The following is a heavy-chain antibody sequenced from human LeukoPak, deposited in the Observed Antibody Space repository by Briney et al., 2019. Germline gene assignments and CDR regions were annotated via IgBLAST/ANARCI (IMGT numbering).Heavy chain of an antibody. V-gene: IGHV4-61*02. CDR1: GGSISSGSYY. CDR2: IYTSGST. Sequence: SETLSLTCTVSGGSISSGSYYWSWLRQPAGKGLEWIGRIYTSGSTNYNPSLKSRVTISVDTSKNQFSLKLSSVTAADTAVYYCARGTRIAYFDYWGQGTLVTVSS. CDR3: ARGTRIAYFDY. D-gene: IGHD6-6*01. J-gene: IGHJ4*02.